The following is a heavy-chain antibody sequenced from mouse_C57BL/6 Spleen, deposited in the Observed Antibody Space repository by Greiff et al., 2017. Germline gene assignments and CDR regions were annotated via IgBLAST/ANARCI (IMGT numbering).Heavy chain of an antibody. Sequence: QVQLQQPGAELVMPGASVKLSCKASGYTFTSYWMHWVKQRPGQGLEWIGEIDPSDSSTNYNQKFKGKSTLTVDKSSSTAYMQLSSLTSEDSAVYYCARGGSPYAMDYWGQGTSVTVSS. D-gene: IGHD1-1*02. V-gene: IGHV1-69*01. CDR3: ARGGSPYAMDY. CDR1: GYTFTSYW. J-gene: IGHJ4*01. CDR2: IDPSDSST.